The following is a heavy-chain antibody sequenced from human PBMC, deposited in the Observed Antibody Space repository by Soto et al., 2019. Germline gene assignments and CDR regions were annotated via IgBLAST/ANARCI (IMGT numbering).Heavy chain of an antibody. CDR3: ASEDIVVLQAAMMRCLPYYGVDV. D-gene: IGHD2-2*01. CDR1: GYTFTSYG. V-gene: IGHV1-18*04. Sequence: ASVKVSCKASGYTFTSYGISWVRQAPGQGLEWMGWISAYNGNTNYAQKLQGRVTMTTDTSTSTAYMELRSLRSDDTAVYYCASEDIVVLQAAMMRCLPYYGVDVWAHATPLAVSS. CDR2: ISAYNGNT. J-gene: IGHJ6*02.